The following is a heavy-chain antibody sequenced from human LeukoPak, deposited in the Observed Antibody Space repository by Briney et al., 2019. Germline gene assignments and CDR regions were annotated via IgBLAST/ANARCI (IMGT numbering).Heavy chain of an antibody. CDR1: GGSISSYY. D-gene: IGHD4-23*01. J-gene: IGHJ3*02. CDR3: ARGGTAVIAPYAFDI. V-gene: IGHV4-59*01. CDR2: IYYSGST. Sequence: SETLSLTCTVSGGSISSYYWSWIRQPPGKGLECFGYIYYSGSTNCNPSVKSRVAMSVDTSKKQFSLKLSSLTAADTAVYYCARGGTAVIAPYAFDIWGQGTMVTVSS.